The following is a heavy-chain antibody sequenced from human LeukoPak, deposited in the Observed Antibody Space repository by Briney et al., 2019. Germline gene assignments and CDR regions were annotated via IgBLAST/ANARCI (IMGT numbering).Heavy chain of an antibody. J-gene: IGHJ4*02. Sequence: PSETLSLTCTVSGGSISSSSYYWGWIRQPPGKVLEWIGSIYYSGSTYYNPSLKSRVTISVDTSKNQFSLKLSSVTAADTAVYYCASRTLWFGESGVDYWGQGTMVTVSS. CDR2: IYYSGST. CDR1: GGSISSSSYY. CDR3: ASRTLWFGESGVDY. V-gene: IGHV4-39*01. D-gene: IGHD3-10*01.